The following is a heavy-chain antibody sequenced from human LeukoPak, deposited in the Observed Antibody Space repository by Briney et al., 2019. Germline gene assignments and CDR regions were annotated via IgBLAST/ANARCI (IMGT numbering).Heavy chain of an antibody. J-gene: IGHJ6*02. CDR3: ARRNIGYTYGPWYYGMDV. V-gene: IGHV5-51*01. CDR2: IYPGDSDT. CDR1: GYSFTTYW. D-gene: IGHD5-18*01. Sequence: GESLKISCKGSGYSFTTYWIGWVRQMPGKGLEWMGIIYPGDSDTRYSPSFQGQVTISADKSISTAYLQWNSLKASDTAMYYCARRNIGYTYGPWYYGMDVWGQGTTVTVSS.